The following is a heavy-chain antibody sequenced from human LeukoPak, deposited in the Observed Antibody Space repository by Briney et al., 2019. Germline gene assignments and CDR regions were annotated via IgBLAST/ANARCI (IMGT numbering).Heavy chain of an antibody. V-gene: IGHV4-59*08. D-gene: IGHD3-10*01. CDR1: GGSISSYY. J-gene: IGHJ4*02. Sequence: PSETLSLTCTVSGGSISSYYWSWIRQPPGKGLEWIGYIYYSGSTNYNPSLKSRVIISVDTSKNQFSLKLSSVTAADTAVYYCASMVRGAALDYWGQGTLVTVSS. CDR2: IYYSGST. CDR3: ASMVRGAALDY.